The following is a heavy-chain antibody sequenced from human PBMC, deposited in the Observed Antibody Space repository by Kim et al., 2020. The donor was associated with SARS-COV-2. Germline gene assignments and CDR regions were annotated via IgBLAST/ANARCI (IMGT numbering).Heavy chain of an antibody. J-gene: IGHJ5*02. CDR2: ST. Sequence: STNYNPSLKSRVTISVDTSKNQFSLKLSSVTAADTAVYYCAREMTTVLSSWGQGTLVTVSS. CDR3: AREMTTVLSS. V-gene: IGHV4-59*01. D-gene: IGHD4-17*01.